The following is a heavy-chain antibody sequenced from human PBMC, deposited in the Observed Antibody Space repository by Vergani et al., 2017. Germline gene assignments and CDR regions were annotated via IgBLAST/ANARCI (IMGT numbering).Heavy chain of an antibody. Sequence: QVQLVQSGAEVKKPGASVKVSCKASGYTFTSYAMHWVRQAPGQRLEWMGWSNAGNGNTKYSQEFQGRVTITRDTSASTAYMELSSLRSEDMAVYYCARDGARSGYYDSSGYSFDYWGQGTLVTVSS. J-gene: IGHJ4*02. D-gene: IGHD3-22*01. CDR2: SNAGNGNT. CDR1: GYTFTSYA. CDR3: ARDGARSGYYDSSGYSFDY. V-gene: IGHV1-3*02.